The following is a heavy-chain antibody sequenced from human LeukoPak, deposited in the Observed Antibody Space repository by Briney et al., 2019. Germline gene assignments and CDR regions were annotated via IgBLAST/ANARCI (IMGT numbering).Heavy chain of an antibody. D-gene: IGHD3-22*01. V-gene: IGHV5-51*01. CDR3: ARLGYDSSGYRYGMDV. J-gene: IGHJ6*02. CDR2: IYPGDSDT. CDR1: GYRFTNYW. Sequence: GESLKISCKGSGYRFTNYWIGWVRQMPGKGLEWMGIIYPGDSDTRYSPSFQGQVTISADKSISTAYLQWSSLKASDTAMYYCARLGYDSSGYRYGMDVWGQGTTVTVSS.